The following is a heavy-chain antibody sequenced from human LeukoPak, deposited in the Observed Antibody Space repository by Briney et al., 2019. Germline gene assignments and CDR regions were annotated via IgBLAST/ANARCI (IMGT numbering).Heavy chain of an antibody. CDR2: INAGNGNT. CDR3: ARAGGWLQDFDY. J-gene: IGHJ4*02. Sequence: EASVKVSCKASGYTFTSYAMHWVRQAPGQRLEWMGWINAGNGNTKYSQKFQGRVTITRDTSASTAYMELSSLRSEDTAVYYCARAGGWLQDFDYWGQGTLVTVSS. D-gene: IGHD5-24*01. CDR1: GYTFTSYA. V-gene: IGHV1-3*01.